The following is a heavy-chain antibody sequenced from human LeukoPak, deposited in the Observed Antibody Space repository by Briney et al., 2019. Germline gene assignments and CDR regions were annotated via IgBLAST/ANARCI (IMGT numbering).Heavy chain of an antibody. CDR1: GFTFSSHW. V-gene: IGHV3-7*01. D-gene: IGHD3-3*01. CDR3: ARGYSWSGYIYDY. Sequence: GGSLRRSCAVSGFTFSSHWMTWVRQAPGKGLEWVANIKKDGSEKYYADSVKGRFTIYRDDAKNSVYLQMNSLRDEDTAVYYCARGYSWSGYIYDYWGQGTLVTVSS. J-gene: IGHJ4*02. CDR2: IKKDGSEK.